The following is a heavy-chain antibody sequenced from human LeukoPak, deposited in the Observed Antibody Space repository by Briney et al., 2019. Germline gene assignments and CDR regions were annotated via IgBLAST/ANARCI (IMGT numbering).Heavy chain of an antibody. CDR3: ARHFAQWQCPGDQ. CDR2: VGGSGVVT. V-gene: IGHV3-23*01. CDR1: GFTFSDYA. D-gene: IGHD3-10*01. Sequence: GGSLRLSCAASGFTFSDYAMSWVRQAPGKGLEWVAVVGGSGVVTQYADSVKGRFTVSRDNFKNTLYLQMNSLRAEDTAIYYCARHFAQWQCPGDQWGQGTLVTVSS. J-gene: IGHJ4*02.